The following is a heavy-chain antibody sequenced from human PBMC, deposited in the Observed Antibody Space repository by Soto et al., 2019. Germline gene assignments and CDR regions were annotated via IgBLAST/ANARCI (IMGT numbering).Heavy chain of an antibody. CDR2: IWYDGSNK. D-gene: IGHD6-13*01. J-gene: IGHJ4*02. Sequence: GGSLRLSCAASGFTFSSYGMHWFRQAPGKGLGWVAVIWYDGSNKYYADSVKGRFTISRDNSKNTLYLQMNSLRAEDTAVYYCARVGRGYSSSWYEPPDYWGQGTLVTVSS. V-gene: IGHV3-33*01. CDR1: GFTFSSYG. CDR3: ARVGRGYSSSWYEPPDY.